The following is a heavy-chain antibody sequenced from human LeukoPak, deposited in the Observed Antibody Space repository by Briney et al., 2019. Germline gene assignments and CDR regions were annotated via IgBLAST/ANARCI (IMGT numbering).Heavy chain of an antibody. Sequence: SETLSLTCAVYGGSFSGYYWSWIRQPPGKGLEWIGEINHSGSTNYNPSLKSRVTISVDTSKNQFSLKLSSVTAADTAVYYCASRTMVRGFDYWGQGTLVTVSS. D-gene: IGHD3-10*01. J-gene: IGHJ4*02. CDR1: GGSFSGYY. CDR3: ASRTMVRGFDY. V-gene: IGHV4-34*01. CDR2: INHSGST.